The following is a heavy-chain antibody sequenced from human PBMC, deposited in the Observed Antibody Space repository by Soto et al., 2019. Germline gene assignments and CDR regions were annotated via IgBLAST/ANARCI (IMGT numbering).Heavy chain of an antibody. Sequence: GESLKIACKGSGYSFTSYWISWVRQMPGKGLEWMGRIDPSDSYTNYRPSFQGHVTISADKSISTAYLQWSSLKASDTAMYYCARHGDYSNYYYYGMDVWGQGTTVTVSS. CDR2: IDPSDSYT. CDR3: ARHGDYSNYYYYGMDV. J-gene: IGHJ6*02. D-gene: IGHD4-4*01. CDR1: GYSFTSYW. V-gene: IGHV5-10-1*01.